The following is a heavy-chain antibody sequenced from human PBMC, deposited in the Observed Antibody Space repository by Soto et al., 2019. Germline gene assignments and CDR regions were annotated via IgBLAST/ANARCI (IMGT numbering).Heavy chain of an antibody. Sequence: SETLSLTCTVSGGFIRGYSWSWIRQPPGKGLEWIGYIYKSGYTSYNPSLKSRVMLSVDTSKNQCSLELTSVIAADAAVYYCTTQGFGVLHGLVDVWGQGTTVTVSS. CDR2: IYKSGYT. D-gene: IGHD3-10*01. J-gene: IGHJ6*02. V-gene: IGHV4-59*08. CDR1: GGFIRGYS. CDR3: TTQGFGVLHGLVDV.